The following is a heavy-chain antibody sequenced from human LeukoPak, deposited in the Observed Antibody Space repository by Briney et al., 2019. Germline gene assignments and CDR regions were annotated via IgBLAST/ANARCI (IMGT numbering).Heavy chain of an antibody. D-gene: IGHD6-13*01. CDR1: GFPFNTYV. CDR3: AKDSKVAAAGYFFDY. CDR2: INGGGSNT. J-gene: IGHJ4*02. Sequence: GGSLRLSCAASGFPFNTYVMSWVRQAPGKGLEWVSAINGGGSNTYYADSVKGRFTISRDNSKNTLYLEMNSLRPEDTAVYHCAKDSKVAAAGYFFDYWGQGTLVTVSS. V-gene: IGHV3-23*01.